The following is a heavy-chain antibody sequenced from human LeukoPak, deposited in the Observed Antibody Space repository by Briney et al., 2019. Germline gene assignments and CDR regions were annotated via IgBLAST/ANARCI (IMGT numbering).Heavy chain of an antibody. J-gene: IGHJ4*02. CDR2: INPTSDGT. Sequence: ASVKVSCKASRYTFIGYYLHWVRQAPGQGLEWMGWINPTSDGTNYAQKFQDRVTMTRDTSINTTYMELSRLRSDDTAVYDCARLVGLSTTASYWGQGTLVIVSS. V-gene: IGHV1-2*02. D-gene: IGHD5/OR15-5a*01. CDR1: RYTFIGYY. CDR3: ARLVGLSTTASY.